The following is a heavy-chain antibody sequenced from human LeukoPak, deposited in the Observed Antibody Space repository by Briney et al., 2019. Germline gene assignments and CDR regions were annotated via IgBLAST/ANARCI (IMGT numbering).Heavy chain of an antibody. D-gene: IGHD6-19*01. Sequence: GGSLRLSCAASALSFGSYGMHWVRQAPGKGLEWVAVISHEGSYQNYADSVKGRFTISRDNSKNMVFLQMNSLRPEDTAVYYCARTREQWQVLDYWGQGTLVTVSS. J-gene: IGHJ4*02. CDR3: ARTREQWQVLDY. V-gene: IGHV3-30*03. CDR2: ISHEGSYQ. CDR1: ALSFGSYG.